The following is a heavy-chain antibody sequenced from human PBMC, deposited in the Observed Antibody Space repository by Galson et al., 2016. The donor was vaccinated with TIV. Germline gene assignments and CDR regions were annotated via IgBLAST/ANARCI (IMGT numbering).Heavy chain of an antibody. V-gene: IGHV4-31*03. J-gene: IGHJ1*01. Sequence: TLSLTCNVSGGSISSGGFYWSWIRQHPGKGLEWIGNIYYSGSTSYNPSLESRITISVDTFKNQFSLNLGSVTAADTAVYYCARWADSGSYYQYFHHWGPGTLVTVSS. CDR1: GGSISSGGFY. CDR3: ARWADSGSYYQYFHH. CDR2: IYYSGST. D-gene: IGHD1-26*01.